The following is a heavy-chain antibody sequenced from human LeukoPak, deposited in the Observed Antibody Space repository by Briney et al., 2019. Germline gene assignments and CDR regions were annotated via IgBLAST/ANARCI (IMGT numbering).Heavy chain of an antibody. CDR3: ARAQRFGELLLLHYYGMDV. Sequence: PGGSLRLSCAASGFTFSSYAMHWVRQAPGKGLEGVAVISYEGRNKYYADSVKGRFTISRDNSKNTLYLQMNSLRAEDTAVYYCARAQRFGELLLLHYYGMDVWGQGTTVTVSS. J-gene: IGHJ6*02. CDR2: ISYEGRNK. V-gene: IGHV3-30*04. D-gene: IGHD3-10*01. CDR1: GFTFSSYA.